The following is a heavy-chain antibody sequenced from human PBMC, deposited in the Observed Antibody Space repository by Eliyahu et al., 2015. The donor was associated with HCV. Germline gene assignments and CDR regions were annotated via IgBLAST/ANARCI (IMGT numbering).Heavy chain of an antibody. CDR3: ARDADNCGYSTCLPDL. CDR1: DFTFSRYS. CDR2: ISHDGTTT. Sequence: HLVQSGGGVVQPGRSLRLSCAATDFTFSRYSMHWVRQTPGKGLEGVSMISHDGTTTSYAASVRGRFTISRDNFKYAVFLQMDSLRDEDAAIYYCARDADNCGYSTCLPDLWGQGTLVTVSS. V-gene: IGHV3-30*04. D-gene: IGHD3-22*01. J-gene: IGHJ5*02.